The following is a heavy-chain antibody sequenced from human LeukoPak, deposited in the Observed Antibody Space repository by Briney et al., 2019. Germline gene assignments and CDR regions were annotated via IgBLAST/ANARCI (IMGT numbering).Heavy chain of an antibody. Sequence: SETLSLTCTVSGGSMNGYFWNWIRQPPGKGLEWIGYIYSSGSTNYNPSLKSRVTISLDTSNNQFSLKLSSVTAADTAVYFCARKYSTSSHWVDPWGQGTLVTVSS. CDR2: IYSSGST. D-gene: IGHD6-6*01. CDR1: GGSMNGYF. J-gene: IGHJ5*02. V-gene: IGHV4-4*09. CDR3: ARKYSTSSHWVDP.